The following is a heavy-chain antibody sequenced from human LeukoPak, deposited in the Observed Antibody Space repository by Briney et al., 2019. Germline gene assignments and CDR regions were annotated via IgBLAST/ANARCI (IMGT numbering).Heavy chain of an antibody. D-gene: IGHD3-22*01. V-gene: IGHV3-7*04. J-gene: IGHJ4*02. CDR3: ARDEHQYYSESSGRFDF. Sequence: GGSLRLSCVASGFTFSFYWMAWVRQAPGKGLEWVANIKQDGSEKYYVDSARGRFTISRDNAKNSLYLQMNSLRAEDMAVYYCARDEHQYYSESSGRFDFWGQGVLVTVSS. CDR1: GFTFSFYW. CDR2: IKQDGSEK.